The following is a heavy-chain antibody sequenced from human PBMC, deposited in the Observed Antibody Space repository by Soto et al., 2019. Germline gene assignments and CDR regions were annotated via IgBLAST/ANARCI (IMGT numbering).Heavy chain of an antibody. J-gene: IGHJ5*01. V-gene: IGHV3-74*01. CDR2: IKGDRSAT. CDR3: TRSYWFDS. CDR1: GFTLSSYW. Sequence: EVQVVESGGGVVQPGGSLRLSCAASGFTLSSYWMHWVRQAPGKGMVWVSRIKGDRSATYHAGSVRGRCTVSRDKSTSSLYLNMNTLSAKDTAVYDCTRSYWFDSCSKSTLVTVSS.